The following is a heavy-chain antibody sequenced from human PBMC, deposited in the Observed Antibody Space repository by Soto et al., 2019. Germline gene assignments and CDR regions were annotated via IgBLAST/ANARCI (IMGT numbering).Heavy chain of an antibody. CDR3: VRATYFSDSSGYTRCLDY. CDR1: GFTLSDHY. Sequence: VGSLRLSCAVSGFTLSDHYIDWVRQAPGKGLEWVGRSRDKPQGYSTAYAASVKGRFTTSRDESKNSAYLQMNSLKTEDTAVYYCVRATYFSDSSGYTRCLDYWGQGTLVTVSS. CDR2: SRDKPQGYST. J-gene: IGHJ4*02. V-gene: IGHV3-72*01. D-gene: IGHD3-22*01.